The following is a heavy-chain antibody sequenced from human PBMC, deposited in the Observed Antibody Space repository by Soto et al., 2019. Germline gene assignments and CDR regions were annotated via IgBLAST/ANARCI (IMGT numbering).Heavy chain of an antibody. Sequence: SETLSLTCTVSGASITTSYDWGWIRQPPGKGLEWIGDMYYSGGTYYNPSLKSRVTMSVDTSKNQFSLNLSSVTAADTAVYYCVRRSGGTYLTLGYWGQGTQVTVSS. CDR3: VRRSGGTYLTLGY. V-gene: IGHV4-39*01. J-gene: IGHJ4*02. CDR1: GASITTSYD. D-gene: IGHD3-10*01. CDR2: MYYSGGT.